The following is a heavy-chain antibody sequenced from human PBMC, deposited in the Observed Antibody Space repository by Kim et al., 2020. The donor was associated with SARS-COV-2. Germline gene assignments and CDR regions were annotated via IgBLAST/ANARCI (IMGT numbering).Heavy chain of an antibody. CDR3: AREDYDSSGYYPGALYYFDY. CDR1: GDSVSSNSAA. J-gene: IGHJ4*02. V-gene: IGHV6-1*01. D-gene: IGHD3-22*01. CDR2: TYYRSKWYN. Sequence: SQTLSLTCAISGDSVSSNSAAWNWIRQSPSRGLEWLGRTYYRSKWYNDYAVSVKSRITINPDTSKIQFSLQLNSVTPEDTAVYYCAREDYDSSGYYPGALYYFDYWGQGTLVTVSS.